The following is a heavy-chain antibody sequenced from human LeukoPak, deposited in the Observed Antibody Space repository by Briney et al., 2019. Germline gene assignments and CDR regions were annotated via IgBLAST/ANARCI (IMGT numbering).Heavy chain of an antibody. J-gene: IGHJ4*02. CDR1: GFTFTSYA. CDR3: AKAKLPVRGRPKNLTTDY. Sequence: SGGSLRLSRAPSGFTFTSYAMSSVRQAPGKRLEWVSAICVSGGRPYYADTLKSRFTISRDNSTNTMNLHMNSLRAEDTAVYYCAKAKLPVRGRPKNLTTDYCGQGTLVTLS. D-gene: IGHD1-14*01. V-gene: IGHV3-23*01. CDR2: ICVSGGRP.